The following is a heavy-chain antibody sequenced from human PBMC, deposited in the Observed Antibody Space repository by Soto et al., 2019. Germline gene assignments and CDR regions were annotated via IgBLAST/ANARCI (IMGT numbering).Heavy chain of an antibody. D-gene: IGHD6-19*01. Sequence: GGSLRLSCAASGFTFSGSAMHWVRQASGKGLEWVGRIRSKANSYATAYAASVKGRFTISRDDSKNTAYLQMNSLKTEDTAVYYCTGGGIAVAGKGVDYWGQGTLVTVSS. J-gene: IGHJ4*02. CDR2: IRSKANSYAT. CDR1: GFTFSGSA. V-gene: IGHV3-73*01. CDR3: TGGGIAVAGKGVDY.